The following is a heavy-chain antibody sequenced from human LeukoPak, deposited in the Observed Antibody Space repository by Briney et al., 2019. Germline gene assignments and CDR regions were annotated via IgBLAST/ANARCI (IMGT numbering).Heavy chain of an antibody. V-gene: IGHV3-23*01. J-gene: IGHJ4*02. CDR1: GFTFKIYV. CDR3: ANDLGWELPAEAY. Sequence: SGGSLRLSCVASGFTFKIYVMNWVRQAPGKGLEWLATIYGSGVSISYADSVKGRFTISRDNSNNTLYLQMNSLRAEDTDMYYCANDLGWELPAEAYWGQGILVTVSS. D-gene: IGHD1-26*01. CDR2: IYGSGVSI.